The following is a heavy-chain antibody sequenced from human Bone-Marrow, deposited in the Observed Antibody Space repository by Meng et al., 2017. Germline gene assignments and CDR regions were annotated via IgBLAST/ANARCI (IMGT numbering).Heavy chain of an antibody. J-gene: IGHJ4*02. D-gene: IGHD1-26*01. CDR2: ISGYNGDT. Sequence: ASVKVSCKASGYTFTSYYMHWVRQAPGQGLEWMGWISGYNGDTKYRESLQGRVTMTTETSTSTAYLELRSLTSDDTAVYYCTRVSGGSFVGAADYWGQGTLVTVSS. CDR1: GYTFTSYY. CDR3: TRVSGGSFVGAADY. V-gene: IGHV1-18*04.